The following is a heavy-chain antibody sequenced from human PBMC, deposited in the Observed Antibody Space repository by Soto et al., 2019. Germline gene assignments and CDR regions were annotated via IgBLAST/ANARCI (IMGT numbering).Heavy chain of an antibody. Sequence: GESLKISCKGSGYSFTSYWIGWVRQMPGKGLEWMGIIYPGDSDTRYSPSFQGQVTISADKSISTAYLQWSSLKASDTAMYYCARRGYSGYPNDAFDIWGQGTMVTVSS. J-gene: IGHJ3*02. CDR2: IYPGDSDT. V-gene: IGHV5-51*01. CDR1: GYSFTSYW. D-gene: IGHD5-12*01. CDR3: ARRGYSGYPNDAFDI.